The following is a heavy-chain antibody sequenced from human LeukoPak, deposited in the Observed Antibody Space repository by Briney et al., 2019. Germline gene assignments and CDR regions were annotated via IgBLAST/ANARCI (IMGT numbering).Heavy chain of an antibody. V-gene: IGHV1-69*05. CDR2: IIPIFGTA. Sequence: ASVKVSCKASGGTFSRYAISWVRQAPGQGLEWMGGIIPIFGTANYAQKFQGRVTITTDESTSTAYMELSSLRSEDTAVYYCATQAPYYYDSSGWEAFDIWGQGTMVTVSS. J-gene: IGHJ3*02. D-gene: IGHD3-22*01. CDR3: ATQAPYYYDSSGWEAFDI. CDR1: GGTFSRYA.